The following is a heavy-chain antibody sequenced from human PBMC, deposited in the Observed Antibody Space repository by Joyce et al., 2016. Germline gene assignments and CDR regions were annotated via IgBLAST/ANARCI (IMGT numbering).Heavy chain of an antibody. Sequence: EVQLVQSGAEVKKPGESLKISCKVFGYSFINYWIGWVRQMPGKGLECMGIIYPGDSDTRYIPSFQGQVTISADKSISTAYLQWSSLQASDTAMYYCARAGSDGYTSSWYDYWGQGSLVTVSS. J-gene: IGHJ4*02. V-gene: IGHV5-51*01. D-gene: IGHD6-13*01. CDR3: ARAGSDGYTSSWYDY. CDR1: GYSFINYW. CDR2: IYPGDSDT.